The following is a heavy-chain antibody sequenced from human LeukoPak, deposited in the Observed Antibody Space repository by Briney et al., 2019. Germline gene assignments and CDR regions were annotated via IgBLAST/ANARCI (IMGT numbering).Heavy chain of an antibody. CDR2: IYYSGST. CDR3: ARIPGAAAGHKYYYYYYGMDV. CDR1: GGPISSYY. Sequence: SETLSLTCTVSGGPISSYYWSWIRQPPGKGLEWIGYIYYSGSTNYNPSLKSRVTISVDTSKNQFSLKLSSVTAADTAVYYCARIPGAAAGHKYYYYYYGMDVWGQGTTVTVSS. V-gene: IGHV4-59*01. D-gene: IGHD6-13*01. J-gene: IGHJ6*02.